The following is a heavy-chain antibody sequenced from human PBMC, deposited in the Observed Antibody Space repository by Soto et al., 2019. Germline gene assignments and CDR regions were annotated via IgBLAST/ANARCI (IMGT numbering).Heavy chain of an antibody. D-gene: IGHD4-17*01. J-gene: IGHJ4*02. CDR2: ISGYSGNA. CDR3: AKRTSGTTWGESDY. Sequence: SVEVSCKTSVYIFSDYGINCVRPAPGQGLEWMGWISGYSGNADLAQKFQGRVTMTTDKSTRTAYMELRRLRSDDTAVYYCAKRTSGTTWGESDYWGQGNLVPVS. CDR1: VYIFSDYG. V-gene: IGHV1-18*04.